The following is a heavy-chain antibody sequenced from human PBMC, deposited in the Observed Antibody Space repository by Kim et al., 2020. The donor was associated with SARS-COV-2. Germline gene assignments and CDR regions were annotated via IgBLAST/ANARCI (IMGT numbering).Heavy chain of an antibody. CDR3: ASVGSGYPY. Sequence: GNTGYAQKFQGRVPMTRETSTSTVYMELSSLRSEDTAVYYCASVGSGYPYWGQGTLVTVSS. CDR2: GNT. J-gene: IGHJ4*02. D-gene: IGHD3-22*01. V-gene: IGHV1-46*01.